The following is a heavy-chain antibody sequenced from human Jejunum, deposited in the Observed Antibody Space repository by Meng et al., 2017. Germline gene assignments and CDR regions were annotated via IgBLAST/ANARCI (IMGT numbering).Heavy chain of an antibody. D-gene: IGHD7-27*01. Sequence: QGRLVESGGGLVKPGVSLRLHCAASGFTFSNHYMTWIRQAPGKGPEWVAYISTGATTIYYADSLKGRFTISRDDSKSSVYLQMNSLRDDDTAVYFCARGHWELNYWGQGTLVTVSS. CDR1: GFTFSNHY. CDR3: ARGHWELNY. V-gene: IGHV3-11*01. CDR2: ISTGATTI. J-gene: IGHJ4*02.